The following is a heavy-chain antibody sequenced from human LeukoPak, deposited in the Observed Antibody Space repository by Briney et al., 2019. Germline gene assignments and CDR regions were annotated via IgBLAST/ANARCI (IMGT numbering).Heavy chain of an antibody. CDR1: GYTFTGYY. CDR3: ARDSAGSSWYLNWFDP. CDR2: INPNSGGT. Sequence: GASVKVSCKTSGYTFTGYYMHWVRQAPGQGLEWMGWINPNSGGTNYAQKFQGRVTMTRDTSISTAYMELSRLRSDDTAVYYCARDSAGSSWYLNWFDPWGQGTLVTVSS. J-gene: IGHJ5*02. V-gene: IGHV1-2*02. D-gene: IGHD6-13*01.